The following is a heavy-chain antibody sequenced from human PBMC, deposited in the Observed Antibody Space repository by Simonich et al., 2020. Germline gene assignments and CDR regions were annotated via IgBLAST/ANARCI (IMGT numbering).Heavy chain of an antibody. V-gene: IGHV1-18*01. Sequence: QVQLVQSGAEVKKPGASVKVSCKASGYTFTSYGISWVRQAPGQGLEWMGWISAYNGNTNYAQKLHGRVTMTTDTSTSTAYMELRSLRSDDTAVYYCARASRGTWWYYYFDYWGQGTLVTVSS. CDR1: GYTFTSYG. CDR3: ARASRGTWWYYYFDY. D-gene: IGHD2-15*01. J-gene: IGHJ4*02. CDR2: ISAYNGNT.